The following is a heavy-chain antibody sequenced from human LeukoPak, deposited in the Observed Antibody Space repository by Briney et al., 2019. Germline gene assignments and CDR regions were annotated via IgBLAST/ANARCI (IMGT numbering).Heavy chain of an antibody. CDR1: GGSFSGYY. J-gene: IGHJ4*02. Sequence: SETLSLXCAVYGGSFSGYYWRWIRQPPGKGLESIGEINHSGSTNYNPSLKSRVTISVDTPKNQFSLVLTSVTAADTAMYYCARGGRYCSGGSCYLDYWGQGTLVTVSS. D-gene: IGHD2-15*01. CDR3: ARGGRYCSGGSCYLDY. CDR2: INHSGST. V-gene: IGHV4-34*01.